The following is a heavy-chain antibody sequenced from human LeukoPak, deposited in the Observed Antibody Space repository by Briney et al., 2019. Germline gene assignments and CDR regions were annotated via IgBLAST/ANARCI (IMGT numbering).Heavy chain of an antibody. CDR1: GGSISSGGYY. V-gene: IGHV4-61*02. CDR3: ARDLVGATEYFDY. D-gene: IGHD1-26*01. J-gene: IGHJ4*02. Sequence: SETLSLTCTVSGGSISSGGYYWSWIRQPAGKGLEWIGRIYTSGSTNYNPSLKSRVTISVDMSKNQFSLKLSSVTAADTAVYYCARDLVGATEYFDYWGQGTLVTVSS. CDR2: IYTSGST.